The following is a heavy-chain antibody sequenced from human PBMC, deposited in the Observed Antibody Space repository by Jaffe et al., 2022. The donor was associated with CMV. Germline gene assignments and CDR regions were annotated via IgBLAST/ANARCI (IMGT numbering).Heavy chain of an antibody. V-gene: IGHV1-2*02. Sequence: QVQLVQSGAEVKKPGASVKVSCKASGYTFTGYYMHWVRQAPGQGLEWMGWINPNSGGTNYAQKFQGRVTMTRDTSISTAYMELSRLRSDDTAVYYCARTYYDFWSGYYQSDYYYYGMDVWGQGTTVTVSS. CDR2: INPNSGGT. D-gene: IGHD3-3*01. CDR1: GYTFTGYY. CDR3: ARTYYDFWSGYYQSDYYYYGMDV. J-gene: IGHJ6*02.